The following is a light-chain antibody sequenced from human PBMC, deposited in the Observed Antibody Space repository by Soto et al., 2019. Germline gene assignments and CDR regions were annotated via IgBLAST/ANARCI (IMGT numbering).Light chain of an antibody. CDR1: SSDVGGYKY. Sequence: QSALTQPPSASGSPGQSVTISCTGTSSDVGGYKYVFWYQQHPGKAPKLLIYEVSQRPSGVLDRFSGSKSGNTASLTVSGLQAEDEADYYCSSYTGSTHVIFGGGTKLTVL. J-gene: IGLJ2*01. CDR3: SSYTGSTHVI. CDR2: EVS. V-gene: IGLV2-8*01.